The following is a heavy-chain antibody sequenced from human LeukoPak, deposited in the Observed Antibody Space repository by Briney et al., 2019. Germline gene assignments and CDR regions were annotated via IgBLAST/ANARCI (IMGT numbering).Heavy chain of an antibody. CDR2: ISYDGSNK. CDR1: GFTFSSYG. J-gene: IGHJ4*02. CDR3: ANIGYVDY. Sequence: GGSLRLSCAASGFTFSSYGMHWVRQAPGKGLEWVAVISYDGSNKYYADSVKGRFTISRDNSKNTLHLQMNSLRAEDTAVYYCANIGYVDYWGQGTLVTVSS. V-gene: IGHV3-30*18.